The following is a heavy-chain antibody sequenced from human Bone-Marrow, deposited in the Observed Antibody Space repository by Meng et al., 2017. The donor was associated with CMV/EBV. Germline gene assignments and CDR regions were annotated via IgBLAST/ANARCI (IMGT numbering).Heavy chain of an antibody. Sequence: VGSLRLSCAASGFTFSGYAITWVRQAPGKGLEWVSGIGGSGDSTYYADSVKGRFTISRDNSKNTLYLQMNSLRAEATAVYYCAKDGDSSSPGVGYFDYWGQGTRVTVSS. CDR1: GFTFSGYA. CDR2: IGGSGDST. CDR3: AKDGDSSSPGVGYFDY. D-gene: IGHD6-6*01. V-gene: IGHV3-23*01. J-gene: IGHJ4*02.